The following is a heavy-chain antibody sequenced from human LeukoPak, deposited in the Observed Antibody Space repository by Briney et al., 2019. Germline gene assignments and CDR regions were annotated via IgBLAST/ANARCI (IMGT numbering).Heavy chain of an antibody. CDR3: ATGLVGGEVLGSYFDY. CDR2: ITPIFGTA. D-gene: IGHD1-26*01. Sequence: SVKVSCKASGGTFSSYAISWVRQAPGQGLEWMGGITPIFGTANYAQKFQGRVTITADESTSTAYMELSSLRSEDTAVYYCATGLVGGEVLGSYFDYWGQGTLVTVSS. CDR1: GGTFSSYA. J-gene: IGHJ4*02. V-gene: IGHV1-69*13.